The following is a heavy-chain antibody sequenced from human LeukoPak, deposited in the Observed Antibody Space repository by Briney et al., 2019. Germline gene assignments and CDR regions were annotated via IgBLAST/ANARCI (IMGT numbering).Heavy chain of an antibody. Sequence: GGSLRLSCAASGFTFSDYEMNWVRQAPGKGLEWVSYISSSGSTIYYADSVKGRFTISRDNAKKSLYLQMNRLRAEDTAVYFCARADTSDILTGYSDYWGQGTLVTVSS. J-gene: IGHJ4*02. V-gene: IGHV3-48*03. CDR2: ISSSGSTI. D-gene: IGHD3-9*01. CDR1: GFTFSDYE. CDR3: ARADTSDILTGYSDY.